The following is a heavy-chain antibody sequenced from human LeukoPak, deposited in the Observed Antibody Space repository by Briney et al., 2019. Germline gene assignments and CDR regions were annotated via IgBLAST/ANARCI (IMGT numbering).Heavy chain of an antibody. Sequence: SETLSLTCAVYGGSFSGYYWSWIRQPPGKGLEWIGEINHSGSTHYNPSLKSRVTISVDTSKNQFSLKLSSVTAADTAVYYCARDKSMVRGVKGGFDYWGQGTLVTVSS. J-gene: IGHJ4*02. CDR3: ARDKSMVRGVKGGFDY. CDR2: INHSGST. D-gene: IGHD3-10*01. V-gene: IGHV4-34*01. CDR1: GGSFSGYY.